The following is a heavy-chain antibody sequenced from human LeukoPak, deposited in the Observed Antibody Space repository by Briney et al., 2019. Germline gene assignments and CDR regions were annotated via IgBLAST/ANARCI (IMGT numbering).Heavy chain of an antibody. CDR1: GGSITSYY. Sequence: SGPTLVNPSETLSLTCTVSGGSITSYYWSWIRQPPGKGLERIGYVYDSGSTNYNPSLKSRVTMSVDTSKNQFSLNLSSVTAADTAVYYCARDRPADSPYNWFDPWGQGTLVTVSS. J-gene: IGHJ5*02. V-gene: IGHV4-59*01. D-gene: IGHD3-22*01. CDR2: VYDSGST. CDR3: ARDRPADSPYNWFDP.